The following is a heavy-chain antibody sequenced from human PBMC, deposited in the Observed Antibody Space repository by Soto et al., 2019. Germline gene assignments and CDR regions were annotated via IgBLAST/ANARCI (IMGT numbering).Heavy chain of an antibody. D-gene: IGHD2-8*02. CDR1: GYTFTDYY. CDR3: ARGDSGTGGWSFPYFDY. Sequence: HEHLVQSGAEVRRPGASLKVSCRASGYTFTDYYIHWVRQAPGQGLEWMGWINPDTGATNYAQNFQGKVTLTSDTSINTASLDLTSLTSDDTAVYYCARGDSGTGGWSFPYFDYWGQGTQVIVCS. V-gene: IGHV1-2*02. CDR2: INPDTGAT. J-gene: IGHJ4*01.